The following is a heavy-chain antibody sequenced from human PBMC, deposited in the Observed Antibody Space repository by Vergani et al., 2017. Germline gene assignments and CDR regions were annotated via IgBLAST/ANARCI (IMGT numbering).Heavy chain of an antibody. J-gene: IGHJ5*02. CDR1: GYNFTSSD. CDR3: ARGVLDSKYRHNWFGP. CDR2: MNPKSGNT. Sequence: QEQLVQSGAEVRKPGASVKVSCKASGYNFTSSDINWVRLATGQGLEWMGWMNPKSGNTSYADKFQGRITMTRDSSTDTAYMEMKSLRSEDTAIYFCARGVLDSKYRHNWFGPWLQRTVVTDSS. D-gene: IGHD3/OR15-3a*01. V-gene: IGHV1-8*01.